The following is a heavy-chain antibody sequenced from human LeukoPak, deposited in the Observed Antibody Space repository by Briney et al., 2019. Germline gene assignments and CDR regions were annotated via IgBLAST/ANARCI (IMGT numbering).Heavy chain of an antibody. D-gene: IGHD1-26*01. V-gene: IGHV3-21*05. Sequence: GGSLKLSCAASGFTFSNYEMNWVRQAPGKGLEWVSYISSSSSYIYYADSVKGRFTISRDNAKNSLYLQMNSLRAEDTAVYYCASNEWELPGNWGQGTLVTVSS. CDR3: ASNEWELPGN. CDR2: ISSSSSYI. CDR1: GFTFSNYE. J-gene: IGHJ4*02.